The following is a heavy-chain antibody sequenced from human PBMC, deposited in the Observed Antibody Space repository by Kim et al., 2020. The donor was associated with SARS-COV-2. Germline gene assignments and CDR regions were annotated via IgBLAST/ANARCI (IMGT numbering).Heavy chain of an antibody. CDR3: ARTRITMIVVVTHFDY. J-gene: IGHJ4*02. CDR1: GGSISSGGYY. D-gene: IGHD3-22*01. Sequence: SETLSLTCTVSGGSISSGGYYWSWIRQHPGKGLEWIGYIYYSGSTYYNPSLKSRVTISVDTSKNQFSLKLSSVTAADTAVYYCARTRITMIVVVTHFDYWGQGTLGTVYS. CDR2: IYYSGST. V-gene: IGHV4-31*03.